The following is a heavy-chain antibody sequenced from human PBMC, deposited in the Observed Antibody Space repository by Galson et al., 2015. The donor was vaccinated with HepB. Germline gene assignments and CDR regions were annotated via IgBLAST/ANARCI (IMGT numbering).Heavy chain of an antibody. Sequence: SLRLSCAASGFTFSSYGMHWVRQAPGKGLEWVAVISFDGSNKFYADSVKGQFTISRDSSKNTLFLHMNSLRAEDTAVYYCAKDRVQYNDSPHWDYWGQGTLVTVSS. CDR2: ISFDGSNK. J-gene: IGHJ4*02. D-gene: IGHD1-14*01. V-gene: IGHV3-30*18. CDR1: GFTFSSYG. CDR3: AKDRVQYNDSPHWDY.